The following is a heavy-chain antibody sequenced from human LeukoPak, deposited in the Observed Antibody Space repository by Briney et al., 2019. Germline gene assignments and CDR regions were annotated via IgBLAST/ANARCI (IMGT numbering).Heavy chain of an antibody. CDR1: GFTFSDYA. J-gene: IGHJ6*03. CDR3: AKAPATGEGYYFYYMDV. CDR2: VNGRGATT. Sequence: GGSLRLSCAASGFASGFTFSDYAVSWVRQAPGKGPEWVASVNGRGATTYYADSVRGRFTISRDNSINTVYLQMISLGADDTAVYFCAKAPATGEGYYFYYMDVWGKGTTVTVSS. V-gene: IGHV3-23*01. D-gene: IGHD7-27*01.